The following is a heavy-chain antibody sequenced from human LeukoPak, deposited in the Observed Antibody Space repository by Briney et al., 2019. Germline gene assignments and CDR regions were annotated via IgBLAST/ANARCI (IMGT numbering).Heavy chain of an antibody. Sequence: GGSLRLSCAASGFTFSSNWMIWVRQAPGKGLEWVANIKPDEGEKYYADSVKGRFTVSRDNAKNSLYLEMNSLRPEDTAFYYCAKDGGHSSVLYYFESWGQGTLVTVSS. J-gene: IGHJ4*02. CDR2: IKPDEGEK. V-gene: IGHV3-7*03. D-gene: IGHD6-19*01. CDR1: GFTFSSNW. CDR3: AKDGGHSSVLYYFES.